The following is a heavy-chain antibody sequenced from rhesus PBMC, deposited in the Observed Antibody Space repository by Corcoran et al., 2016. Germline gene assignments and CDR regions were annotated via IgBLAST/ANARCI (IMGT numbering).Heavy chain of an antibody. CDR1: GGSISDDYY. D-gene: IGHD3-9*01. CDR2: IYGSGGGT. Sequence: QVQLQESGPGLVKPSETLSLTCAVSGGSISDDYYWSWIRQPPGKGLEWIGYIYGSGGGTNYNPSLKIRVTISIDTSKNQFSLKLSSVTAADTAVYYCARDHYEDDYGYYYTLDYWGQGVLVTVSS. CDR3: ARDHYEDDYGYYYTLDY. J-gene: IGHJ4*01. V-gene: IGHV4-106*01.